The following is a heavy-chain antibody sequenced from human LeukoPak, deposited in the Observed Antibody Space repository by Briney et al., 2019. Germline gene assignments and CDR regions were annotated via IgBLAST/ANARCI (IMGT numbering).Heavy chain of an antibody. CDR1: GFTFSSYG. Sequence: GRSLRLSCAASGFTFSSYGMHWVRQAPGKGLEWVAVISYDGSNKYYADPVKGRFTISRDNSKNTLYLQMNSLRAEDTAVYYCNTYHFDYWGQGTLVTVSS. V-gene: IGHV3-30*03. CDR3: NTYHFDY. J-gene: IGHJ4*02. CDR2: ISYDGSNK. D-gene: IGHD2-2*01.